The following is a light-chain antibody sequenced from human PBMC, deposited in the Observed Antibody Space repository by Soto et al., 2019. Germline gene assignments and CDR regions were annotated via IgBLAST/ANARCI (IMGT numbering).Light chain of an antibody. CDR1: QTVSGSY. CDR3: QQYGSSPWT. J-gene: IGKJ1*01. Sequence: NVLTQSPGTLSLSPGERASLSCRASQTVSGSYVAWYQQKPGQAPGLLIYRASSRATGVPDRFSGSGSGTDFTLTISRLEPEDFAVYYCQQYGSSPWTFGQGTKVDIK. CDR2: RAS. V-gene: IGKV3-20*01.